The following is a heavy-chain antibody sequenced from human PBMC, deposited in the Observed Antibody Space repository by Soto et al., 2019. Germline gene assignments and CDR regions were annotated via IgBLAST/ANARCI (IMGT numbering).Heavy chain of an antibody. CDR1: GFTFSSYA. Sequence: QSGGSLRLSCAASGFTFSSYAMSWVRQAPGKGLEWVSAISGSGGSTYYADSVKGRFTISRDNSKNTLYLQMNSLRAEDTAVYYCAKCSAPLGFYDYWGQGTLVTVSS. CDR2: ISGSGGST. D-gene: IGHD3-10*02. V-gene: IGHV3-23*01. J-gene: IGHJ4*02. CDR3: AKCSAPLGFYDY.